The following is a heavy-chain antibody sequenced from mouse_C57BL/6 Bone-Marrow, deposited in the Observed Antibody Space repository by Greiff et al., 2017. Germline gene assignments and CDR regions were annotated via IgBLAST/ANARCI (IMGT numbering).Heavy chain of an antibody. CDR2: ISDGGSYT. CDR1: GFTFSSYA. CDR3: ARVAHYYGSSYVGFAY. J-gene: IGHJ3*01. D-gene: IGHD1-1*01. V-gene: IGHV5-4*03. Sequence: EVKLMESGGGLVKPGGSLKLSCAASGFTFSSYAMSWVRQTPEKRLEWVATISDGGSYTYYPDNVKGRFTISRDNAKNNLYLQMSLLKSEDTAMYYCARVAHYYGSSYVGFAYWGQGTLVTVSA.